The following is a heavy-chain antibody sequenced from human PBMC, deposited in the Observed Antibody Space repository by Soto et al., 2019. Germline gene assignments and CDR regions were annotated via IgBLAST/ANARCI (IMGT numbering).Heavy chain of an antibody. V-gene: IGHV1-18*01. CDR2: ISAYSGKT. J-gene: IGHJ4*02. D-gene: IGHD3-16*01. Sequence: QVPLVQSGGEVKKPGASVKVSCKTSGYTFTTYGISWVRQAPGQGLEWVGWISAYSGKTHYAQKFQGKVTMTTDTSTNTAYLELRSLRSDDTAVYYCARDPYLGDHQYWGQGTLVTVPS. CDR1: GYTFTTYG. CDR3: ARDPYLGDHQY.